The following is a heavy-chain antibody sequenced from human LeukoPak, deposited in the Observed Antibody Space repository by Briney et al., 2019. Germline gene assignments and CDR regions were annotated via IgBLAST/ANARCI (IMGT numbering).Heavy chain of an antibody. D-gene: IGHD6-19*01. Sequence: SETLSLTCAVYGGSFSGYYWSWIRQPPGKGLEWIGEINHSGSTNYNPSLKSRVTISVDTSKNQFSLKLSPVTAADTAVYYCARAPPYSSGRGTHWFDPWGQGTLVTVSS. CDR1: GGSFSGYY. J-gene: IGHJ5*02. V-gene: IGHV4-34*01. CDR2: INHSGST. CDR3: ARAPPYSSGRGTHWFDP.